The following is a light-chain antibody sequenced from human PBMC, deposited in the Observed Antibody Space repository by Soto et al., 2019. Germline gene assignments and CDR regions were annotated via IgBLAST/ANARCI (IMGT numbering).Light chain of an antibody. J-gene: IGLJ1*01. CDR3: CSYRATNTFV. V-gene: IGLV2-11*01. CDR2: DVT. Sequence: QSALNQPRSVSGSPGQSITIYCTGTSSDIGDYHYVSWYQQHPGRAPQLMIYDVTKRPAGVPDRFSGSKSGNTASLTISGLLADDEAEYFCCSYRATNTFVFGTGTKLTVL. CDR1: SSDIGDYHY.